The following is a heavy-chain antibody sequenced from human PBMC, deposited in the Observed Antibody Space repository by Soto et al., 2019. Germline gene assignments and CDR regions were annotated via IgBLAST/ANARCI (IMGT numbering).Heavy chain of an antibody. V-gene: IGHV1-2*02. Sequence: QVQLVQSGAAVKKPGASVKVSCKASGYTFTDYYVHWVRQAPGQGLEWMGRINPNSGGTKSAQKFQGRVTMTRDTSISTAYMELSRLRSDDTAVYYCARRKGDYYDSSGYHYYFDYWGQGTLVTVSS. CDR3: ARRKGDYYDSSGYHYYFDY. J-gene: IGHJ4*02. CDR2: INPNSGGT. D-gene: IGHD3-22*01. CDR1: GYTFTDYY.